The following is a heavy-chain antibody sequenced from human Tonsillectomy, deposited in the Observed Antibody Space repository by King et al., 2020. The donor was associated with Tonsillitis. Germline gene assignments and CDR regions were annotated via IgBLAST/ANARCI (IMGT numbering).Heavy chain of an antibody. CDR3: ARHGGFAFVI. V-gene: IGHV4-34*01. D-gene: IGHD3-10*01. CDR1: SGSSSGSY. CDR2: ISHSGGT. Sequence: VQLQQWGAGLLKPSETLSLTCGVYSGSSSGSYWSWVRQPPGKGLEWIGQISHSGGTSYNPSLKSLVTISIDTCKSQLSLQLSSVTAADSAVYYCARHGGFAFVIWGQGTTVTVSS. J-gene: IGHJ3*02.